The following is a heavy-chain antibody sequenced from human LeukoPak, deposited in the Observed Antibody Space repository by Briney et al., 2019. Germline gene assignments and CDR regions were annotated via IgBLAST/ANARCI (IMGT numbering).Heavy chain of an antibody. J-gene: IGHJ3*02. D-gene: IGHD4-17*01. V-gene: IGHV3-33*01. CDR1: GFTFSYYG. Sequence: PGRSLRLSCAASGFTFSYYGMHWVRQAPGKGLEWVAVIWFDGSNKYYADSVKGRFTVSRDNSKNTMDLQMNSLRAEDTAVYYCARAISDYDASDIWGQGTMVTVSS. CDR2: IWFDGSNK. CDR3: ARAISDYDASDI.